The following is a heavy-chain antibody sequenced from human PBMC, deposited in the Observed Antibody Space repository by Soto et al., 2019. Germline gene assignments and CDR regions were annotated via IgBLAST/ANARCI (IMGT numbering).Heavy chain of an antibody. CDR2: LSAYNGNT. Sequence: ALVKVSAGASGYTFTSSGIRWVRQAPGQGLEWMGWLSAYNGNTNYAQKLQGRVTLTKDTSTRPAYMELRSLSSDDAAVYYCERQSGYDSYNWFDPWGQGTLVTVSS. CDR1: GYTFTSSG. D-gene: IGHD3-3*01. V-gene: IGHV1-18*04. CDR3: ERQSGYDSYNWFDP. J-gene: IGHJ5*02.